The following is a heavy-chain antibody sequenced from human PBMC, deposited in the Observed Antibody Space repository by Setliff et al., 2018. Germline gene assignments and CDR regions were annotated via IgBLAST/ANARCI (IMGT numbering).Heavy chain of an antibody. Sequence: WASVKVSCKASGYTFTNYGISWVRQAPGQGLEWMGWISPYSGESNYAQKFQDRLTVTADTSTKTIYMELRSLTSDDTAVYFCTRSRGPRVVLAADFDFWGQGTLVTVSS. J-gene: IGHJ4*02. CDR1: GYTFTNYG. V-gene: IGHV1-18*01. CDR2: ISPYSGES. D-gene: IGHD3-16*01. CDR3: TRSRGPRVVLAADFDF.